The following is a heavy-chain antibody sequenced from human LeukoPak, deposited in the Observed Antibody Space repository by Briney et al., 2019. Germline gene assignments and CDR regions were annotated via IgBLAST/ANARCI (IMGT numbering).Heavy chain of an antibody. CDR3: ARVRGGLVPTAMGLDY. D-gene: IGHD2-2*01. CDR1: GFTFSSYW. Sequence: GGSLRLSCAASGFTFSSYWMSWVRQAPGKGLEWVANIKQDGSEEYYVDSVKGRFTISRDNAKNSLYLQMNSLRAEDTALYYCARVRGGLVPTAMGLDYWGQGTLVTVSS. V-gene: IGHV3-7*01. J-gene: IGHJ4*02. CDR2: IKQDGSEE.